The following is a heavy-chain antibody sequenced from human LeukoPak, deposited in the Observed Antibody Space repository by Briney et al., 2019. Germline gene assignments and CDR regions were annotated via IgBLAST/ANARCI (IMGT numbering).Heavy chain of an antibody. V-gene: IGHV4-59*08. J-gene: IGHJ4*02. CDR3: ARLKFPGKGPRTYYFGY. Sequence: SETLSLTCTVSGGSISSYYWSWIRQPPGKGLEWIGYIYYSGSTNYNPSLKSRVTISVDTSKNQFSLKLSSVTAADTAVYYCARLKFPGKGPRTYYFGYWGQGTLVTVSS. CDR1: GGSISSYY. CDR2: IYYSGST. D-gene: IGHD3-10*01.